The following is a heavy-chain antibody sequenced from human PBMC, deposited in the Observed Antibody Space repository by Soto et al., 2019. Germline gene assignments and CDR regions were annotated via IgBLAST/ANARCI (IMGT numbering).Heavy chain of an antibody. V-gene: IGHV6-1*01. CDR1: GDSVSSNSVA. Sequence: SQTLSLTCAISGDSVSSNSVAWNWIRQSPSRGLEWLGRTYYRSKWSNDYAVSVTSRITISPDTSKNQFSLQLDSVTPEDTAVYYCARDSPGYGDYVLFHYWGQGTLVTVSS. CDR3: ARDSPGYGDYVLFHY. CDR2: TYYRSKWSN. J-gene: IGHJ4*02. D-gene: IGHD4-17*01.